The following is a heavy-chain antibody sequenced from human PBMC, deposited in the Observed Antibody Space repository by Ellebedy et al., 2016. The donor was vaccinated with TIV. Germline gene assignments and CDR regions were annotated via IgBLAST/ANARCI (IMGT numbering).Heavy chain of an antibody. V-gene: IGHV3-30-3*01. CDR2: ISYDGSNK. J-gene: IGHJ4*02. D-gene: IGHD4-23*01. CDR1: GFTFSSYA. CDR3: WAGMNTVADLLDY. Sequence: GESLKISCAASGFTFSSYAMHWVRQAPGKGLEWVAVISYDGSNKYYGDSVKGRFSISRDNSKNTLDLQMNSLRAEDTAVYYCWAGMNTVADLLDYWGQGALVTVSS.